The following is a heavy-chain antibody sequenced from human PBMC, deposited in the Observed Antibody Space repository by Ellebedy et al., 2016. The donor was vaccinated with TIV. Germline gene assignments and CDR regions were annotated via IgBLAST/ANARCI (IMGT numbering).Heavy chain of an antibody. Sequence: ESLKISCAASGFTFNSYWMSWVRQAPGKGLEWVANINQDGSRIYYVDSVKGRFTISRDNAKNSVYLRMNTLRVEDTAVYHCVRDGAYGDYSPGYYGMDVWGQGTTVTVSS. J-gene: IGHJ6*02. CDR1: GFTFNSYW. CDR2: INQDGSRI. CDR3: VRDGAYGDYSPGYYGMDV. V-gene: IGHV3-7*03. D-gene: IGHD3-22*01.